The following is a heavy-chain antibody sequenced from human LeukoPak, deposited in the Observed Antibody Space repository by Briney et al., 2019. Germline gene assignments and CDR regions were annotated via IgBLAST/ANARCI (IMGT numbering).Heavy chain of an antibody. J-gene: IGHJ6*03. CDR2: ISSSSSYI. V-gene: IGHV3-21*01. CDR3: ARAFGGYYYYMDV. Sequence: RGSLRLSCAASGFTFSSYSMNWVRQAPGKGLEWVSSISSSSSYIYYADSVKGRFTISRDNAKNSLYLQMNSLRAEDTAVYYCARAFGGYYYYMDVWGKGTTVPVSS. CDR1: GFTFSSYS. D-gene: IGHD4-23*01.